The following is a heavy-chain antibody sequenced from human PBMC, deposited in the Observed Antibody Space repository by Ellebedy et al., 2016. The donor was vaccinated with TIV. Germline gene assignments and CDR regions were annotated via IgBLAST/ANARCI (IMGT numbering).Heavy chain of an antibody. CDR2: FDPEDGET. Sequence: AASVKVSCKVSGYTLTDLSMHWVRQAPGKGLEWMGGFDPEDGETIYAQKFQGRVTMTEDTSTDTAYMELSSLRSEDTAVYYCATARNYDSSGYYRFDYWGQGTRVTVSS. CDR1: GYTLTDLS. J-gene: IGHJ4*02. D-gene: IGHD3-22*01. V-gene: IGHV1-24*01. CDR3: ATARNYDSSGYYRFDY.